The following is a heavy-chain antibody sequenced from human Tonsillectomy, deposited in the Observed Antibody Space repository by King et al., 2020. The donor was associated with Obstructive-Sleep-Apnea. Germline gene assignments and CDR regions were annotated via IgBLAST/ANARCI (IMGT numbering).Heavy chain of an antibody. J-gene: IGHJ4*02. CDR1: GFSFSGSA. D-gene: IGHD1-26*01. Sequence: VQLVESGGGLVQPGGSLKLSCAASGFSFSGSAMHWVRQASGKGLEWVGRVSSKANNYATAYAASVTGRFTISRDDSRHTAYLQMNSLKTEDTAVYFCVAVDGRVHISRMDSRHTAYLKMNSLKTEDTAVYFCTRRGILGATTGYDYWGQGTLVTVSS. CDR2: VSSKANNYAT. CDR3: VAVDGRVHISRMDSRHTAYLKMNSLKTEDTAVYFCTRRGILGATTGYDY. V-gene: IGHV3-73*01.